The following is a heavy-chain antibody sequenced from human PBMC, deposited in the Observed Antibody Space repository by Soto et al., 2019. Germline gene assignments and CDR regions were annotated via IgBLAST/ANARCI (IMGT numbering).Heavy chain of an antibody. CDR3: AGGGVRGVITRTRDYYGMDV. V-gene: IGHV5-51*01. CDR2: IYPGDSDT. J-gene: IGHJ6*02. D-gene: IGHD3-10*01. CDR1: GYTFTSYW. Sequence: GESLKISCEGSGYTFTSYWIAWVRQMPGKGLEWMGIIYPGDSDTRYSPSFQGQVTISADKSISTAYLQWSSLKASDTAMYYCAGGGVRGVITRTRDYYGMDVWGQGTTVTVSS.